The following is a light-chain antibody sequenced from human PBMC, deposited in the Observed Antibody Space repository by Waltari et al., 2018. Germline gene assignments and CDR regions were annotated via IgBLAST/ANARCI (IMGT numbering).Light chain of an antibody. Sequence: EVVMTQSPAPLSVSQGERATLSCRASQSISITMVWYQQRPGQAPRLLIYEASMRATDIPARFSGSGSGTEFTLTISSVQSEDAAVYYCQQFNDWPRTFGQGTKVEIK. CDR3: QQFNDWPRT. V-gene: IGKV3-15*01. CDR1: QSISIT. CDR2: EAS. J-gene: IGKJ1*01.